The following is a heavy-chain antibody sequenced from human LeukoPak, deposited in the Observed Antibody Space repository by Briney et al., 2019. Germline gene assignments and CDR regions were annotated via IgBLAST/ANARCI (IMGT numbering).Heavy chain of an antibody. CDR3: ARDRVDTAMVYYYGMDV. CDR2: IYHSGST. D-gene: IGHD5-18*01. CDR1: GGSISSSNW. J-gene: IGHJ6*02. Sequence: SGTLSLTCAVSGGSISSSNWWSWVRQPPGKGLEWIGEIYHSGSTNYNPSLKSRVTISVDKSKNQFSLKLSSVTAADPAVYYCARDRVDTAMVYYYGMDVWGQGTTVTVSS. V-gene: IGHV4-4*02.